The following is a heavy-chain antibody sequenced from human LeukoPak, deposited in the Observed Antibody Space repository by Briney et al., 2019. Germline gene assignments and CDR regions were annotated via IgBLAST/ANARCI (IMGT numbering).Heavy chain of an antibody. CDR3: ARDPDYYYGMDV. J-gene: IGHJ6*02. V-gene: IGHV3-33*01. CDR2: IWYDGSNK. CDR1: RFTFSSYG. Sequence: GGSLRLSCAASRFTFSSYGMHWVRQAPGKGLEWVAVIWYDGSNKYYADSVKGRFTISRDNSKNTLYLQMNSLRAEDTAVYYCARDPDYYYGMDVWGQGTTVTVSS.